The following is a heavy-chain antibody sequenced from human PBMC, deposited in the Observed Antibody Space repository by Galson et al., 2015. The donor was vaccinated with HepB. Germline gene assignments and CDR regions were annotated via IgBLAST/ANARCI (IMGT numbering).Heavy chain of an antibody. V-gene: IGHV3-30-3*01. Sequence: SLRLSCAASGFTSSSYTIHWVRQVPGKGLEWVALISFDGSNKDYADSMKGRFTISRDNSKNTLYLQMNSLRAEDTAVYYCAREGSVGVVIPLDMWGQGTMVTVSS. CDR2: ISFDGSNK. CDR3: AREGSVGVVIPLDM. CDR1: GFTSSSYT. D-gene: IGHD3-3*01. J-gene: IGHJ3*02.